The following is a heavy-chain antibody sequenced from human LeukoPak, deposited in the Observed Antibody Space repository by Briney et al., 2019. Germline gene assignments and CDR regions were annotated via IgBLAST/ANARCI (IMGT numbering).Heavy chain of an antibody. V-gene: IGHV4-34*01. CDR1: GGSFSGYY. CDR3: ARDDGAYVWGSYRTHFDY. CDR2: INNSGST. D-gene: IGHD3-16*02. J-gene: IGHJ4*02. Sequence: SETLSLTCAVYGGSFSGYYWSWIRQPPGKGLEWIGEINNSGSTNYNPSLKSRVTISVDTSKNQFSLKLSSVTAADTAVYYCARDDGAYVWGSYRTHFDYWGQGTLVTVSS.